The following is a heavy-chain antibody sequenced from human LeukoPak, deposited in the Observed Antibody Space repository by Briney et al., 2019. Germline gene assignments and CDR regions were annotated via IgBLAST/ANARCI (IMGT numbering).Heavy chain of an antibody. CDR3: ARVRWGGLYYFDY. J-gene: IGHJ4*02. CDR2: ISSSSSYI. CDR1: GFTFSSYS. V-gene: IGHV3-21*01. D-gene: IGHD3-16*01. Sequence: GGSLRLSCAASGFTFSSYSMNWVRQAPGEGLEWVSSISSSSSYIYYADSVKGRFTISRDNAKNSLYLQMNSLRAEDTAVYYCARVRWGGLYYFDYWGQGTLVTVSS.